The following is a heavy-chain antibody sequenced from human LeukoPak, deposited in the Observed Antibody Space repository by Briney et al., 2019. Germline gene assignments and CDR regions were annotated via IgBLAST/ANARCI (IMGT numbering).Heavy chain of an antibody. CDR3: ARVGPAAGKGYYYYYGMDV. CDR2: ISYDGSNK. D-gene: IGHD6-13*01. J-gene: IGHJ6*02. CDR1: GFTFSRYS. Sequence: GGSLRLSCAASGFTFSRYSLNWVRQAPGKGLEWVAVISYDGSNKYYADSVKGRFTISRDNSKNTLYLQMNSLRAEDTAVYYCARVGPAAGKGYYYYYGMDVWGQGTTVTVSS. V-gene: IGHV3-30*03.